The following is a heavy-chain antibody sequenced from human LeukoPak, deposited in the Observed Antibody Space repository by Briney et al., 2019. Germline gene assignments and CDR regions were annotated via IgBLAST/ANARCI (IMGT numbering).Heavy chain of an antibody. CDR1: GGTFSSYA. Sequence: SVKVSCKASGGTFSSYAISWVRQAPGQGLEWMGGIIPIFGTANYAQKFQGRVTITTDESMSTAYMELSSLRSEDTAVYYCARESADGYPRNYYFDYWGQGTLVTVSS. J-gene: IGHJ4*02. CDR2: IIPIFGTA. CDR3: ARESADGYPRNYYFDY. D-gene: IGHD5-24*01. V-gene: IGHV1-69*05.